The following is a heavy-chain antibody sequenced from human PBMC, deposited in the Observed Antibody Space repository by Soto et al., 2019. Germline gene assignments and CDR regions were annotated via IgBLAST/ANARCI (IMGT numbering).Heavy chain of an antibody. J-gene: IGHJ5*02. CDR1: GGSISSSSYY. Sequence: QLQLQESGPGLVKPSETLSLTCTVSGGSISSSSYYWGWIRQPPGKGLEWIGSIYYSGSTYYNPSLKSRVTISGDTSKNQFSLKLSSVTAADTAVYYCARQVSGSFRAGGFDPWGQGTLVTVSS. D-gene: IGHD3-10*01. CDR3: ARQVSGSFRAGGFDP. CDR2: IYYSGST. V-gene: IGHV4-39*01.